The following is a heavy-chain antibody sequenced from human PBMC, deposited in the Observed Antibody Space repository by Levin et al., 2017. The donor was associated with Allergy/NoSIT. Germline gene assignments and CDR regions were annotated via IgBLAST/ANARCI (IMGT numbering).Heavy chain of an antibody. CDR1: GGSISSSSYY. J-gene: IGHJ4*02. CDR2: IYYSGTT. Sequence: SQTLSLTCSVSGGSISSSSYYWGWIRQPPGKGLEWIGSIYYSGTTYYNPSLNSRVTMSVDTSKSQFSLKLSSVTAADTAVYYCASWSPTRNWASDYWGQGTLVTVSS. D-gene: IGHD7-27*01. V-gene: IGHV4-39*01. CDR3: ASWSPTRNWASDY.